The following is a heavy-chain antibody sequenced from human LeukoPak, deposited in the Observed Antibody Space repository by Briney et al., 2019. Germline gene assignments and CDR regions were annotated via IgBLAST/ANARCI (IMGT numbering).Heavy chain of an antibody. D-gene: IGHD6-19*01. CDR3: ARAVAGTTDAFDI. Sequence: SETLSLTCTVSGGSISSYYWSWIRQPPGKGLEWIGYIYYSGSTNYNPSLKSRVTISVDASKNQFSLKLSSVTAADTAVYYCARAVAGTTDAFDIWGQGTMVTVSS. CDR1: GGSISSYY. CDR2: IYYSGST. J-gene: IGHJ3*02. V-gene: IGHV4-59*08.